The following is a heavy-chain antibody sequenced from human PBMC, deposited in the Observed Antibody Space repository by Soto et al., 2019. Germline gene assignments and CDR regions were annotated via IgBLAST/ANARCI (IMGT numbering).Heavy chain of an antibody. CDR1: GFTFSSYG. J-gene: IGHJ6*02. D-gene: IGHD6-25*01. V-gene: IGHV3-30*18. CDR2: ISYDGSNK. CDR3: AKSGYGMDV. Sequence: QVQLVESGGGVVQPGRSLRLSCEASGFTFSSYGMHWVRQAPGKGLEWVAVISYDGSNKYYADSVKGRFTISRDNSKNTLYLQMNSLRAEDTAVYYCAKSGYGMDVWGQGTTVTVSS.